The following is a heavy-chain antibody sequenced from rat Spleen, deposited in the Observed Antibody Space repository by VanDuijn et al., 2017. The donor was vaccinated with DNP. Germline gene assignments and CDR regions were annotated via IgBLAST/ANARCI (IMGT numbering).Heavy chain of an antibody. J-gene: IGHJ2*01. CDR1: GFTFSNAA. Sequence: VQLVESGGGLVQPGRSLKLSCAASGFTFSNAAMYWVRQAPGKGLEWVGRIRTKPNNYATYYTDSLKGRFTISRDDSKSMVYLQMDNLKTEDTAMYYCTRGSSLPGYLDYWGQGVLVTVSS. D-gene: IGHD1-4*01. V-gene: IGHV10-5*01. CDR3: TRGSSLPGYLDY. CDR2: IRTKPNNYAT.